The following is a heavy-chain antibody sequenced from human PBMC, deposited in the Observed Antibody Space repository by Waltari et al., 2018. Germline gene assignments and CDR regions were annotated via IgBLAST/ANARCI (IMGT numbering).Heavy chain of an antibody. CDR2: IDHSGST. V-gene: IGHV4-38-2*01. CDR1: GYSISSGYY. Sequence: QVQLQESGPGLVKPSETLSLTCAVSGYSISSGYYWGWIRRPPGKGLEWIGSIDHSGSTYYNPALKSRGTISVDTSKIQVVRKLGSVTAADTAVYYCGRRVRGWFDPWGQGTLVTVSS. CDR3: GRRVRGWFDP. J-gene: IGHJ5*02.